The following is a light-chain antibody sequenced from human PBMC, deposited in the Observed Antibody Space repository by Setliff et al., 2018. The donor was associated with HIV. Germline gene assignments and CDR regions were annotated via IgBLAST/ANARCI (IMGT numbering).Light chain of an antibody. CDR2: DVS. Sequence: QSALTQPASVSGSPGQSITISCTGTSSDVGGYNYVSWYQQHPGKAPKLMISDVSKRPSGVSSRFSGSKSGNTASLTTSGLQTEDEADYYCSSYTSSSTYVFGTGTKVTVL. J-gene: IGLJ1*01. CDR3: SSYTSSSTYV. CDR1: SSDVGGYNY. V-gene: IGLV2-14*01.